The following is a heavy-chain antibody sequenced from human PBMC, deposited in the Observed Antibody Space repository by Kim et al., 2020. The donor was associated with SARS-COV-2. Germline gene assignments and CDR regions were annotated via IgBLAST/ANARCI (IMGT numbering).Heavy chain of an antibody. CDR3: ARRTEYSYGPQYYFDY. Sequence: SFQGQVTISADKSISTAYLQWSSLKASDTAMYYCARRTEYSYGPQYYFDYWGQGTLVTVSS. J-gene: IGHJ4*02. D-gene: IGHD5-18*01. V-gene: IGHV5-51*01.